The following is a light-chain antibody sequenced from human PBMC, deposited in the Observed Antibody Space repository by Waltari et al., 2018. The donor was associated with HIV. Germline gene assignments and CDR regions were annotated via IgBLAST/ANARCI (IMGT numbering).Light chain of an antibody. CDR2: WAS. CDR1: QSVLSSTNNQTY. V-gene: IGKV4-1*01. CDR3: QQFYSSPPT. Sequence: DIVMTQSPDSLAVSLGERATISCQSSQSVLSSTNNQTYLTWYQQEPGQPPKLIMYWASTRKSGVADRFSGGGSGTDFTLTISSLQAEDVAVYDCQQFYSSPPTFGGGTKVEIK. J-gene: IGKJ4*01.